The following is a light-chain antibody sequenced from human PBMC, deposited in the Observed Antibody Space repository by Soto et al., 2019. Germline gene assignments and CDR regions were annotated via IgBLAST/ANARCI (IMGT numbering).Light chain of an antibody. CDR1: QSISSY. J-gene: IGKJ1*01. CDR2: AAS. Sequence: DIQMTQSPSSLSASVGDRVTITCRASQSISSYLNWYQQKPGKAPKLLIYAASSLQSGVPSRFSGSGSGTEFTLTISRLQPEDLATYYCQQSYSTPRTFGQGTKVEIK. CDR3: QQSYSTPRT. V-gene: IGKV1-39*01.